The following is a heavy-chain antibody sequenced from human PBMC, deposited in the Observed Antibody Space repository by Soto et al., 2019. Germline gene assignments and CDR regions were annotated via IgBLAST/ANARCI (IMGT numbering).Heavy chain of an antibody. V-gene: IGHV3-30*02. D-gene: IGHD3-22*01. CDR3: AKDTYYHDTSGYYVFDY. Sequence: LGGSLRLSCAASGFTFSSYGMHWVRQAPGKGLEWVAVIWYDGSNKYYSDSVKGRFTISRDNSKNTMYLEMNSLRAEDTAIYYCAKDTYYHDTSGYYVFDYWGQGTLVTVSS. CDR2: IWYDGSNK. CDR1: GFTFSSYG. J-gene: IGHJ4*02.